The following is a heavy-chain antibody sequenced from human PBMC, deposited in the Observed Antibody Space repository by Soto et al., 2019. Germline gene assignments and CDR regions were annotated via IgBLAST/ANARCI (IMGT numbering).Heavy chain of an antibody. CDR3: AKDSTPTVTTFWYYYYGMDV. Sequence: PGGSLRLSCAASGFTFSSYGMHWVRQDPGKGLEWAAVISYDGSNKYYADSVKGRFTISRDNSKNTLYLQMNSLRAEDTAVYYCAKDSTPTVTTFWYYYYGMDVWGQGTTVTVSS. D-gene: IGHD4-17*01. CDR1: GFTFSSYG. CDR2: ISYDGSNK. V-gene: IGHV3-30*18. J-gene: IGHJ6*02.